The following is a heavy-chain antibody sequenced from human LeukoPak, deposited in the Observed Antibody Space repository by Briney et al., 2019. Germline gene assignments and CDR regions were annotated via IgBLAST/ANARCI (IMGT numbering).Heavy chain of an antibody. CDR1: GGSFSGYY. Sequence: SETLSLTCAAYGGSFSGYYWSWIRQPPGKGLEWIGEINHSGSTNYNPSLKSRVTISVDTSKNQFSLKLSSVTAADTAVYYCARDYYDSSGYRYFDYWGQGTLVTVSS. CDR3: ARDYYDSSGYRYFDY. D-gene: IGHD3-22*01. V-gene: IGHV4-34*01. CDR2: INHSGST. J-gene: IGHJ4*02.